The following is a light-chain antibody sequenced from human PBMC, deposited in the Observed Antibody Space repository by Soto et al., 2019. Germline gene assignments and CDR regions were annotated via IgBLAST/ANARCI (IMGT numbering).Light chain of an antibody. CDR1: SSEVAGYNY. V-gene: IGLV2-14*01. Sequence: QSALTQPASVSGSPGQSITISCTGTSSEVAGYNYVSWYQQHPGKAPKLMIYDVSNRPSGVSNRFSGSKSGNSASLTLSGLQAEDEADYYCSSYTSSSTLVVFGGGTQLTVL. CDR2: DVS. CDR3: SSYTSSSTLVV. J-gene: IGLJ2*01.